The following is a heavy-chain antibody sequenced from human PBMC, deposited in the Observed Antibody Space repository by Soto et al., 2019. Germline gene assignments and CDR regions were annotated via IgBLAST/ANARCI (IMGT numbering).Heavy chain of an antibody. Sequence: PSETRSLTCAVSGGSISSSYWWNWVRQPPGKGLEWIGKIYHSGSTNYNPSLKNRVTISVDKSNNQFSLRLSSVTAADTAVYFCVTSLNYDFWRDGGRHYYFDYWGQGTLVTVSS. J-gene: IGHJ4*02. CDR3: VTSLNYDFWRDGGRHYYFDY. V-gene: IGHV4-4*02. CDR1: GGSISSSYW. D-gene: IGHD3-3*01. CDR2: IYHSGST.